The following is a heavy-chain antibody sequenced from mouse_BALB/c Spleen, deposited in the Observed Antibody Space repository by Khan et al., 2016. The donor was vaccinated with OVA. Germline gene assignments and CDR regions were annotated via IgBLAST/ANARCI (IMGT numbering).Heavy chain of an antibody. J-gene: IGHJ4*01. Sequence: QIQLVQSGPVLKKPGETVKISCKASGYTFTNYGMNWVKQAPGKGLKWMGWIYTYTGEPTYADDFKGRFAFSLESSASTSFLPINNLTNDDTATYFCARGSSRAMDYWGQGTSVTVSS. CDR1: GYTFTNYG. D-gene: IGHD1-1*01. CDR3: ARGSSRAMDY. CDR2: IYTYTGEP. V-gene: IGHV9-3-1*01.